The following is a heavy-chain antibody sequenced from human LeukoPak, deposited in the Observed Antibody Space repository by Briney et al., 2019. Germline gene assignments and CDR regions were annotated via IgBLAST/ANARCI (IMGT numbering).Heavy chain of an antibody. Sequence: SETLSLTCTVSGGSISSSSYYWGWMRQPPGKGLNWIGSIYYSGSTYYPPSLKSRVTISVDTSKNQFSLKLSSVTAADPAVYYCARQDPPNDILIGYYSGPVDYWGQGTLVTVSS. CDR3: ARQDPPNDILIGYYSGPVDY. V-gene: IGHV4-39*01. J-gene: IGHJ4*02. CDR1: GGSISSSSYY. D-gene: IGHD3-9*01. CDR2: IYYSGST.